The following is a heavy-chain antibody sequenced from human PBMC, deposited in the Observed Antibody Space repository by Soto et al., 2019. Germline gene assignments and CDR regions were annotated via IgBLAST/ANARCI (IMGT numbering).Heavy chain of an antibody. D-gene: IGHD3-9*01. V-gene: IGHV3-30-3*01. Sequence: RGSLLVSCASSVFTFSIYAMHWVRQAPGRGLGWVAVISYDGSNKYYADSVKGRFTISRDNSKNTLYLQMNSLRAEDTAVYYCARDNHHLRYFDWPSDYWGQGTMVTVSS. CDR1: VFTFSIYA. CDR3: ARDNHHLRYFDWPSDY. J-gene: IGHJ4*02. CDR2: ISYDGSNK.